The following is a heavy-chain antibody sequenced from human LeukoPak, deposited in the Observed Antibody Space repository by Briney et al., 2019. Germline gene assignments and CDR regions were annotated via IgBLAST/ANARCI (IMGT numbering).Heavy chain of an antibody. CDR3: ARDGHSNNLDY. V-gene: IGHV3-21*01. D-gene: IGHD5-18*01. CDR1: GLTFSSYS. J-gene: IGHJ4*02. Sequence: GGSLRLSCAASGLTFSSYSMNWVRQAPGKGLEWVSSISSSSSYIYYADSVKGRFTISRDNAKNSLYLQMNSLRAEDTAVYYCARDGHSNNLDYWGQGTLVTVSS. CDR2: ISSSSSYI.